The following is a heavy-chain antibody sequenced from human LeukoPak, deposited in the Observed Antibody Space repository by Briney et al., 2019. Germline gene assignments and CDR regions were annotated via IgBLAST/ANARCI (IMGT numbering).Heavy chain of an antibody. CDR3: AKRKPSTVTFFDY. V-gene: IGHV3-23*01. D-gene: IGHD4-17*01. CDR1: GFTFDDYG. Sequence: GGSLRLSCAASGFTFDDYGMSWVRQAPGKGLEWFSAISGSGGSTYYADSVKGRFTISRDNSKNTLYLQMNSLRAEDTAVYYCAKRKPSTVTFFDYWGQGTLVTVSS. CDR2: ISGSGGST. J-gene: IGHJ4*02.